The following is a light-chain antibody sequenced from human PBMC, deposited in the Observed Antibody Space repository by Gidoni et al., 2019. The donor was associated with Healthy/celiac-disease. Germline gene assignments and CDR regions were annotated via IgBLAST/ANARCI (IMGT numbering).Light chain of an antibody. CDR1: QSVLYSSNNKNY. V-gene: IGKV4-1*01. CDR3: QQYYSTPET. Sequence: DIVMNQSPDSLAVSLGERATINCKSSQSVLYSSNNKNYLAWYQQKPGQPPKLLIYWASTRESGVPDRFSGSGSGTDFTLTISSLQAEDVAVYYCQQYYSTPETFGQGTKVELK. J-gene: IGKJ1*01. CDR2: WAS.